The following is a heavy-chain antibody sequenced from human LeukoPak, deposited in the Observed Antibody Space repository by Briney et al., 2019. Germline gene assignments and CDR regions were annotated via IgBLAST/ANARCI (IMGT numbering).Heavy chain of an antibody. Sequence: GGSMRLSCEASGFTFSTYEMNWVRQTPGKGLEWVSCIGSSSSTIYYADSVKGRFTISRDNAKNSLYLQMNSLRAEDTAVYYCAREGHYGTDYWGQGTLVTVSS. J-gene: IGHJ4*02. CDR1: GFTFSTYE. CDR2: IGSSSSTI. CDR3: AREGHYGTDY. V-gene: IGHV3-48*01. D-gene: IGHD4-17*01.